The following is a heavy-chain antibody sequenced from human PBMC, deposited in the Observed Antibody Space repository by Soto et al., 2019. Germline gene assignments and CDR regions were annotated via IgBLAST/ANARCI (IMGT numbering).Heavy chain of an antibody. J-gene: IGHJ3*02. Sequence: SETLSLTCTVSGGSISSGGYYWSWIRQHPGKGLECIGYIYYSGSIYYNPSLKSRVTISVDTSKNQFSLKLSSVTAADTAVYYCARMLPTVTAYFDAFDIWGQGTMVTVSS. CDR3: ARMLPTVTAYFDAFDI. D-gene: IGHD4-17*01. CDR2: IYYSGSI. CDR1: GGSISSGGYY. V-gene: IGHV4-31*03.